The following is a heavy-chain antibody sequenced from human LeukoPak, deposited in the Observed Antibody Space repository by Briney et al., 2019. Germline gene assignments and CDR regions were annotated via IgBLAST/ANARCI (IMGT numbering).Heavy chain of an antibody. CDR1: GFTFSSYG. Sequence: PGGSLRLSCAASGFTFSSYGMHWVRQAPGKGLEGVAVIWYDGSNKYYADSGKGRFTISRDNYKNKLYLQMNRQRGEDTAVYYCAKGDAYGDYPYPDAFDIWGQGTMVTVSS. D-gene: IGHD4-17*01. CDR2: IWYDGSNK. J-gene: IGHJ3*02. CDR3: AKGDAYGDYPYPDAFDI. V-gene: IGHV3-33*06.